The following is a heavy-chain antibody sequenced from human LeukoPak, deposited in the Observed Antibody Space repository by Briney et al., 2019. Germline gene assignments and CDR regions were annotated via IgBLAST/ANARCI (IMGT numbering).Heavy chain of an antibody. CDR3: ARVPAAILGSYYYYMDV. CDR2: IYSGGST. CDR1: GFTVSTNY. J-gene: IGHJ6*03. Sequence: GGSLRLSCAASGFTVSTNYMTWVRHAPGKGLEWVSVIYSGGSTYHADSVKGRFTISRDNSKNTLYLQMNSLRAEDTAVYYCARVPAAILGSYYYYMDVWGKGTTVTISS. V-gene: IGHV3-53*01. D-gene: IGHD2-2*01.